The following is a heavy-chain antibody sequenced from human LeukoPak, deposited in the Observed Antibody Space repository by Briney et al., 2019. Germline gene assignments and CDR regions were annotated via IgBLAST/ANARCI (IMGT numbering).Heavy chain of an antibody. D-gene: IGHD3-22*01. CDR3: ARPYYYDSRIDP. CDR1: GGSISSGDYY. CDR2: MYYSGST. Sequence: SETLSLTCTVSGGSISSGDYYWSWIRQPPGKALEWIGYMYYSGSTYYNPSLNSRATISVDTSKNQFSLKLSSVTAADTAVYYCARPYYYDSRIDPWGQGTLVTVSS. J-gene: IGHJ5*02. V-gene: IGHV4-30-4*01.